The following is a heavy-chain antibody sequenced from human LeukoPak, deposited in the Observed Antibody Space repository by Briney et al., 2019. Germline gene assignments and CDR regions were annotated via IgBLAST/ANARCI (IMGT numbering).Heavy chain of an antibody. J-gene: IGHJ4*02. CDR2: IYTRGST. CDR1: GGSINNYY. CDR3: ARGGHDLEWLPHPFDY. Sequence: SETLSLTCTVSGGSINNYYWSWIRQPAGKGLEWIGRIYTRGSTNYNPSLKSRVTMSVDTSKNQFSLKLSSVTAADTAVYYCARGGHDLEWLPHPFDYWGQGTLVTVSS. D-gene: IGHD3-3*01. V-gene: IGHV4-4*07.